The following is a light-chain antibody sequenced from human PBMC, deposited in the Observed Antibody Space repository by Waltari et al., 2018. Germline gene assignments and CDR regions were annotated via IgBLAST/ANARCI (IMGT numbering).Light chain of an antibody. Sequence: QSALTQPASVSGSPGQSIPISCTGTSSDAGGYNYVPWYQQPPGKAPQLMIYDVSNRASGVSNRFSCSKSGNTASLTISGLQAEDDADYYCSSYTSSSTLVVFGGGTKLTVL. CDR3: SSYTSSSTLVV. J-gene: IGLJ2*01. CDR2: DVS. V-gene: IGLV2-14*03. CDR1: SSDAGGYNY.